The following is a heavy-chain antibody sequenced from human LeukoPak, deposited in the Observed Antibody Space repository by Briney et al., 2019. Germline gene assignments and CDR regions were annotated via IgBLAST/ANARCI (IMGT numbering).Heavy chain of an antibody. CDR2: IIPIFGTA. J-gene: IGHJ4*02. D-gene: IGHD2-15*01. CDR1: GGTFSSYA. V-gene: IGHV1-69*06. CDR3: ARKHCSGGSCTFDY. Sequence: SVKVSCKASGGTFSSYAISWVRQAPGQGLEWMGGIIPIFGTANYAQKFQGRVTITADKSTSTAYMELSSLRSEDTAVYYCARKHCSGGSCTFDYWGQGTLVTVSS.